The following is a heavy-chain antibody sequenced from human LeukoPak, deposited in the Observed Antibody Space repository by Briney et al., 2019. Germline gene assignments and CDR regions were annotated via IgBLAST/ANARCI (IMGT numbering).Heavy chain of an antibody. CDR1: GYRFTSYW. J-gene: IGHJ4*02. CDR2: ISPGSSQT. Sequence: GESLRISCQCSGYRFTSYWIAWVRQMPGKGLEWMGIISPGSSQTRYSPSFQGQVTISADKSISTAYLQWTSLKASDSAMYYCATTYDGYARSDNWGQGTLVTVSS. CDR3: ATTYDGYARSDN. V-gene: IGHV5-51*01. D-gene: IGHD5-24*01.